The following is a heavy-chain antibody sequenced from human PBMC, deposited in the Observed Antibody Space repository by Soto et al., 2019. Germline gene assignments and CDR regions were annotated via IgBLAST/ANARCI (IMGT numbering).Heavy chain of an antibody. D-gene: IGHD3-10*01. J-gene: IGHJ4*02. CDR3: ARGAMGNYYNDY. Sequence: EVQLVESGGGLVQSGGSLRLSCAASGFTFSSYWMHWVRQAPGKGLFWVSRIKGDGISTNYADSVKGRFTISRDNAKDTMFLQMNGLSADDTAVYYCARGAMGNYYNDYWGQGTLVTVSS. CDR2: IKGDGIST. CDR1: GFTFSSYW. V-gene: IGHV3-74*01.